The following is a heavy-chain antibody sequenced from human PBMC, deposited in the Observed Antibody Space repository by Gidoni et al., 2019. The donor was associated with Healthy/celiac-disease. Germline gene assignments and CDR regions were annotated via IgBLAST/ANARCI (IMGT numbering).Heavy chain of an antibody. CDR2: IYPGDSDT. CDR3: ARPTIYCGGDCPPFGAFDI. D-gene: IGHD2-21*02. CDR1: GYSFTSYW. V-gene: IGHV5-51*01. J-gene: IGHJ3*02. Sequence: EVQLVQSGAEVKKPGESLKISCKGSGYSFTSYWIGWVRQMPGKGLEWMGIIYPGDSDTSYSPSFQGQVTISADKSISTAYLQWSSLKASDTAMYYCARPTIYCGGDCPPFGAFDIWGQGTMVTVSS.